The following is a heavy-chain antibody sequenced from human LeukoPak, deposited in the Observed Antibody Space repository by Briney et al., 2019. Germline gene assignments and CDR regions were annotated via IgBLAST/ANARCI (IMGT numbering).Heavy chain of an antibody. CDR2: IDPKSGDK. CDR3: ATIVGAAAGAFSFDI. J-gene: IGHJ3*02. CDR1: GFTFTGYY. D-gene: IGHD6-13*01. V-gene: IGHV1-2*02. Sequence: GASVKVSCKASGFTFTGYYVHWVRQAPGQGLEWMGWIDPKSGDKNYAQKFQGRVTMTRDTSISTAYMELTSLRSDDTAVYYCATIVGAAAGAFSFDIRGQGTMVTVSS.